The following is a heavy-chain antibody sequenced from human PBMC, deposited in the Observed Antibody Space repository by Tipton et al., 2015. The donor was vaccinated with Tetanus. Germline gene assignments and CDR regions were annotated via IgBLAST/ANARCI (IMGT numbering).Heavy chain of an antibody. Sequence: TLSLTCAVYGGSFSAYYWSWIRQSPGKGLEWIGEINHSGSTTYSPSFKSRVTISVDTSKNQFSLKLSSVTAADTAVYYCARGTGDYWGQGTLVTASS. CDR1: GGSFSAYY. D-gene: IGHD1-14*01. CDR2: INHSGST. CDR3: ARGTGDY. J-gene: IGHJ4*02. V-gene: IGHV4-34*01.